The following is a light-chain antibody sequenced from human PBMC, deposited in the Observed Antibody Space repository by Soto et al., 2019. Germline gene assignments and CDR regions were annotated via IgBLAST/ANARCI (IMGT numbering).Light chain of an antibody. Sequence: EIVLTQSPGTLSLSPGERATLSFRASQSVSSSYLAWYQQKPGQAPRLLINGASSRATGIPDRFSGSGSGTDFTLTISRLEPEDFAVYYCQQYGTSPPSTLGQGIRLEIK. CDR2: GAS. V-gene: IGKV3-20*01. J-gene: IGKJ5*01. CDR3: QQYGTSPPST. CDR1: QSVSSSY.